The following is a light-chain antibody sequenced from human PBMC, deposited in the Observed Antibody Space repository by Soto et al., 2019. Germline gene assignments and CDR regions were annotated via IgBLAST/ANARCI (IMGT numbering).Light chain of an antibody. Sequence: EIVMTQSPATPSVSPGERATLSCRASQSVSSNLAWYQQKPGQAPRLLIYGASTRATGIPARFSGSGSGTDFTLTISRLEPEDFAVYYCQQYGSSSGTFGQGTKVDIK. CDR1: QSVSSN. J-gene: IGKJ1*01. V-gene: IGKV3D-15*01. CDR2: GAS. CDR3: QQYGSSSGT.